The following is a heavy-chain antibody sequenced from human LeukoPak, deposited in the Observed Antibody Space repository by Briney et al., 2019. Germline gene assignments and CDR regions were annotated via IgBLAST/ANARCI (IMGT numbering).Heavy chain of an antibody. J-gene: IGHJ4*02. Sequence: GGSLRLSCAAYGFIFSSYSMNWDRQAPGMGLEWVSYISGGGATIYYADSVKGRFTISRDNAKNSVFLQMNSQRADDTAVYYCARVAPPLDYWGQGTLVAVSS. V-gene: IGHV3-48*04. CDR3: ARVAPPLDY. CDR2: ISGGGATI. CDR1: GFIFSSYS.